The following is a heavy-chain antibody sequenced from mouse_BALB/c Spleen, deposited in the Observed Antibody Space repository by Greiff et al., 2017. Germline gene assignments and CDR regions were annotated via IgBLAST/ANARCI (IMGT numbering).Heavy chain of an antibody. V-gene: IGHV2-6-7*01. CDR3: ARDFPLYYYGSSYFDV. CDR2: IWGDGST. Sequence: QVQLKQSGPGLVAPSQSLSITCTVSGFSLTGYGVNWVRQPPGKGLEWLGMIWGDGSTDYNSALKSRLSISKDNSKSQVFLKMNSLQTDDTARYYCARDFPLYYYGSSYFDVWGAGTTVTVSS. D-gene: IGHD1-1*01. CDR1: GFSLTGYG. J-gene: IGHJ1*01.